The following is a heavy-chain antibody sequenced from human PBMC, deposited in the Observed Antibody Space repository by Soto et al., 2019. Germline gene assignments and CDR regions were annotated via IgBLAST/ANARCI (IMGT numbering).Heavy chain of an antibody. V-gene: IGHV1-18*01. CDR3: ASRGWSIAATYGLSYYYYGMDV. CDR1: GYTFTSYG. Sequence: QVQLVQSGAEVKKPGASVKVSCKASGYTFTSYGISWVRQAPGQGLEWMGWISAYNGNTNYAQKLQGRVTMTTDTSTSTAYMELMSLRSDDTAVDYCASRGWSIAATYGLSYYYYGMDVWGQGTTVTVSS. D-gene: IGHD6-6*01. J-gene: IGHJ6*02. CDR2: ISAYNGNT.